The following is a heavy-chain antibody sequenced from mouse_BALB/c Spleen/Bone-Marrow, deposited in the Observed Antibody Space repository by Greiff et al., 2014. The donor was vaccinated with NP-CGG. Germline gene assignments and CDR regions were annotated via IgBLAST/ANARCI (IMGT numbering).Heavy chain of an antibody. CDR3: ARGGYDGAWFTY. Sequence: VKLMESGPELVKPGASVRISCKASGYTFTSYYIHWVKQRPGQGLEWIGWIYPGNVNTKYNEKFKDKATLTADKSSSTAYMQLSSLTSEDSAVYFCARGGYDGAWFTYWGQGTLVTVSA. CDR1: GYTFTSYY. V-gene: IGHV1S56*01. J-gene: IGHJ3*01. D-gene: IGHD2-14*01. CDR2: IYPGNVNT.